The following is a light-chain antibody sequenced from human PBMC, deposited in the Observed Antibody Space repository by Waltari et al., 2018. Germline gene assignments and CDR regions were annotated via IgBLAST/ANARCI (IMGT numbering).Light chain of an antibody. V-gene: IGLV2-14*01. CDR1: SGDVGDYNH. CDR3: SSYTSSGTYV. J-gene: IGLJ1*01. CDR2: GVN. Sequence: QSALTQPASVSGSPGQSIPTSCTGTSGDVGDYNHVSWYQQPPGKAPKLMIYGVNNRPSGISNRFSGSKSGNTASLTISGLQAEDEADYYCSSYTSSGTYVFGVGTKVTVL.